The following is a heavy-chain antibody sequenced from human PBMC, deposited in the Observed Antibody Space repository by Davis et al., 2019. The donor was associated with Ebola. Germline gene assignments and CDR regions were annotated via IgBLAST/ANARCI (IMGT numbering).Heavy chain of an antibody. CDR1: GFTFSRYG. D-gene: IGHD4/OR15-4a*01. J-gene: IGHJ6*02. Sequence: GESLKISCAASGFTFSRYGLHWVRQAPGKGLEWVAVIYYDGSNKYYAESVKGPFTISRDNSKNTLYLQMNSLRAEDTAVYYCARDYGGNDVKYYGMDVWGQGTTVTVSS. V-gene: IGHV3-30*03. CDR3: ARDYGGNDVKYYGMDV. CDR2: IYYDGSNK.